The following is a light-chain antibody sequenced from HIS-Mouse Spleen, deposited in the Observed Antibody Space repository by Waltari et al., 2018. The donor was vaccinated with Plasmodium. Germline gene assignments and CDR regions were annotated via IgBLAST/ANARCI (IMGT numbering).Light chain of an antibody. J-gene: IGKJ3*01. V-gene: IGKV3-15*01. CDR1: QSVSRN. CDR3: QQYNNWSFT. Sequence: EIVMTQSPATLSVSPGASATLSCRASQSVSRNLAWYQQKPGQARRLLIYGASTRATGIPARFSGSGSGTEFTLTISSLQSEDFAVYYCQQYNNWSFTFGPGTKVDIK. CDR2: GAS.